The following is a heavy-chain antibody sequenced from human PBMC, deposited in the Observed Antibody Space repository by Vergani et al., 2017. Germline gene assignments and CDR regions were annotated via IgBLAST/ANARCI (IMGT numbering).Heavy chain of an antibody. V-gene: IGHV1-69*04. Sequence: QVQLVQSGAEVKKPGSSVKVSCKASGGTFSSYAISWVRQAPGQGLEWMGRIIPIIGIENYAQKFQGRVPITAYKSTSTAYRELSSLRSEDTAVYYCASLSDGGNSEPPVDYWGQGTLVTVSS. D-gene: IGHD4-23*01. CDR3: ASLSDGGNSEPPVDY. CDR2: IIPIIGIE. J-gene: IGHJ4*02. CDR1: GGTFSSYA.